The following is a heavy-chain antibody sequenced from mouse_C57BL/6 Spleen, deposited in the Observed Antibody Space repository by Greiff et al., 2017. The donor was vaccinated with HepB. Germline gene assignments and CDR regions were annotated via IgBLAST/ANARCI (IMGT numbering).Heavy chain of an antibody. D-gene: IGHD2-3*01. CDR3: ARYGGHGYLYYYAMDY. V-gene: IGHV1-55*01. Sequence: QVQLQQPGAELVKPGASVKMSCKASGYTFTSYWITWVKQRPGQGLEWIGDIYPGSGSTNYNEKFKSKATLTVDTSSSTAYMQLSSLTSEDSAVYYCARYGGHGYLYYYAMDYGGQGTSVTVSS. CDR2: IYPGSGST. CDR1: GYTFTSYW. J-gene: IGHJ4*01.